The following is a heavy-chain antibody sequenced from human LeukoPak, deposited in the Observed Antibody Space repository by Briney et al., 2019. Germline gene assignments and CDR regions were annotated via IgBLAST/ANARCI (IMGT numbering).Heavy chain of an antibody. V-gene: IGHV1-8*01. Sequence: ASVKVSCKASGYTFTSYDINWVRQATGQGLEWMGWMNPNSGNTGYAQKFQGRVTMTRNTSISTAYMELSSLRSEDTAVYYCATVSAGDWYFDLWGRGTLVTVSS. CDR2: MNPNSGNT. D-gene: IGHD6-19*01. J-gene: IGHJ2*01. CDR1: GYTFTSYD. CDR3: ATVSAGDWYFDL.